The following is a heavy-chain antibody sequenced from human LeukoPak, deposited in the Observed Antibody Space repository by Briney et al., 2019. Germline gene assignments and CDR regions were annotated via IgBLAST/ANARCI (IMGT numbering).Heavy chain of an antibody. J-gene: IGHJ4*02. CDR1: GFTVSSNY. D-gene: IGHD6-13*01. CDR3: ARAFSSSWSPYYFDY. V-gene: IGHV3-53*01. CDR2: IYSGGST. Sequence: GGSLRLSCAASGFTVSSNYMSWVRQAPGKGLERVSVIYSGGSTYYADSVKGRFTISRDNSKNTLYLQMNSLRAEDTAVYYCARAFSSSWSPYYFDYWGQGTLVTVSS.